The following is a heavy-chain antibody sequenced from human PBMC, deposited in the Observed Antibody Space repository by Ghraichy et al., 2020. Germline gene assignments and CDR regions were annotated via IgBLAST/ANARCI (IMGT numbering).Heavy chain of an antibody. J-gene: IGHJ6*02. V-gene: IGHV3-48*02. D-gene: IGHD4-23*01. Sequence: GGSLRLSCVGSGFSFSSYSMNWVRQSPGKGLEWLSYITSSSRRISYADSVKGRFTISRDNAQNSLYLEMKSLRDDDTAVYYCARASTVVRFYYFAGMDVWGQGTTVTVPS. CDR1: GFSFSSYS. CDR3: ARASTVVRFYYFAGMDV. CDR2: ITSSSRRI.